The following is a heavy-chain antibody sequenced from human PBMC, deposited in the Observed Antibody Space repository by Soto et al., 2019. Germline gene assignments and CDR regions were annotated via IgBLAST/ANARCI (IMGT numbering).Heavy chain of an antibody. CDR3: ATPPPRIVVSLLPIPT. D-gene: IGHD2-21*01. CDR2: IYHNGST. Sequence: SETLSLTCVVSGGSISSNNWWTWVRQPPRKRLEWIGEIYHNGSTTYSPSLRGRATISVDKSNNQFSLRLRSVTAADTAVYYCATPPPRIVVSLLPIPTWGQGNLVTGSP. J-gene: IGHJ5*02. V-gene: IGHV4-4*02. CDR1: GGSISSNNW.